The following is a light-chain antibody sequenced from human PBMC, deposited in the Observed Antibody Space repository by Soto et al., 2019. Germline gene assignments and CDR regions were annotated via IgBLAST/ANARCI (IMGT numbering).Light chain of an antibody. Sequence: DIQMTQSPSSLSASVGDRVTITCRASQSISSYLNWYQQKPGKAPKLLIYGASNLQSGVPSRFSGGGSGTEFTLTISSLQPEDFATYYCQQSYSPVRNIFGQWTKLEI. CDR2: GAS. V-gene: IGKV1-39*01. J-gene: IGKJ2*01. CDR1: QSISSY. CDR3: QQSYSPVRNI.